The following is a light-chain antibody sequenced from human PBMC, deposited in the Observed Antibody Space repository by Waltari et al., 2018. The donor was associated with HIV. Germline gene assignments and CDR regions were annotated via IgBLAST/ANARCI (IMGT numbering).Light chain of an antibody. CDR2: RNH. CDR3: AAWDDGLSGVV. J-gene: IGLJ2*01. Sequence: QSVLPQPPPASGTPGQRVTISCSGSSATTGTNHAYWYQQLPETAPKLLIYRNHQRPSGVPDRFSGSKSGTSASLAVSGRRSEDEGDYYCAAWDDGLSGVVFGGGTKLTVL. V-gene: IGLV1-47*01. CDR1: SATTGTNH.